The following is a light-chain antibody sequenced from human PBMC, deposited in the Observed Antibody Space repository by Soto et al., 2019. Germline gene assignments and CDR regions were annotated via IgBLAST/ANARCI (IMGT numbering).Light chain of an antibody. V-gene: IGKV1-8*01. CDR3: QQYYSYPLT. Sequence: AIRMTQSPSSFSASTGDRVTITCRASQGISSYLAWYQQKPGKAPKLLIYAASTLQSGVPSRFSGSGSGTDFALTICCLQSEDFATYYCQQYYSYPLTFGQGTKVEIK. J-gene: IGKJ1*01. CDR2: AAS. CDR1: QGISSY.